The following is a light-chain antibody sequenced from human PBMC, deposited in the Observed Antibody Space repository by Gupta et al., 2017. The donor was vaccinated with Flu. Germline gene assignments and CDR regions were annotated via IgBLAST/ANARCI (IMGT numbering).Light chain of an antibody. CDR3: SSYRSSSALALA. V-gene: IGLV2-14*03. CDR2: DVS. Sequence: TISCTGTSSDVGGFNYVSWYQQHPGKAPKRMIYDVSNRPSGVSNRFSGSKSGITASLTISGLQAEDEAAYYCSSYRSSSALALAFGGGTKLTVL. CDR1: SSDVGGFNY. J-gene: IGLJ2*01.